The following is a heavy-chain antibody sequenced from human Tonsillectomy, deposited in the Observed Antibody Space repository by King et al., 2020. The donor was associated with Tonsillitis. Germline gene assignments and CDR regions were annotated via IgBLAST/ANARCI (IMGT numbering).Heavy chain of an antibody. Sequence: VQLVESGGGVVQTGRSLRLSCAASGFTFSSYAMHWVRQAPGKGLEWVAVISYDGSNKYYADSMKGRFTISRDKSKNTLYLQMNSLRAEDTAVYYCARVSGSYLAYYFDYWGQGTLVTVSS. CDR2: ISYDGSNK. V-gene: IGHV3-30*04. CDR1: GFTFSSYA. CDR3: ARVSGSYLAYYFDY. J-gene: IGHJ4*02. D-gene: IGHD3-10*01.